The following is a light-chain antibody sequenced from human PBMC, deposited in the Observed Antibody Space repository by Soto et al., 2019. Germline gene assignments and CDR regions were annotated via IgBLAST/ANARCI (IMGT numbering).Light chain of an antibody. J-gene: IGKJ4*01. V-gene: IGKV1-39*01. CDR3: QQSYSRPLT. CDR1: QTISNY. CDR2: ASS. Sequence: DLQMTQSPSSLASSVGERVTIICRASQTISNYLNWYRQKPGKAPELLIYASSTLQSGVPSRFSGSRSGTDFTLTISSLQSEDFATYFCQQSYSRPLTFGGGTKVEVK.